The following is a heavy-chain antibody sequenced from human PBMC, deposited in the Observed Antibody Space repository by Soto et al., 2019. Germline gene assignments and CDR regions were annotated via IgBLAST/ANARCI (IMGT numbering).Heavy chain of an antibody. Sequence: SETLSLTCTVSGGSISSSSYYWGWIRQPPGKGLEWIGSIYYSGSTYYNPSLKSRVTISVDTSKNQFSLKLSSVTAADMAVYYCASGYDILTGYPRGDYYGMDVWGQGTTVT. D-gene: IGHD3-9*01. CDR3: ASGYDILTGYPRGDYYGMDV. V-gene: IGHV4-39*01. CDR2: IYYSGST. J-gene: IGHJ6*02. CDR1: GGSISSSSYY.